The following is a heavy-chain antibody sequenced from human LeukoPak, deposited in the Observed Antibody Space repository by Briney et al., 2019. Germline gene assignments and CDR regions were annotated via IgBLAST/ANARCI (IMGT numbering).Heavy chain of an antibody. CDR2: IYTSGST. D-gene: IGHD3-16*01. J-gene: IGHJ4*02. V-gene: IGHV4-61*02. CDR3: ARDQRGSYWDY. Sequence: SETLSLTCTVSGGSISSGSYYWSWIRQPAGKGLEWIGRIYTSGSTNYNPSLKSRVTISVDTSKNQFSLKLSSVTAADTAVYYCARDQRGSYWDYWGQGTLVTVSS. CDR1: GGSISSGSYY.